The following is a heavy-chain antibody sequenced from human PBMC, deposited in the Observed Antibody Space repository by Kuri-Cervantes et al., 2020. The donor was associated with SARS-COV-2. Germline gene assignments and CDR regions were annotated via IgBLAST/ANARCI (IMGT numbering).Heavy chain of an antibody. J-gene: IGHJ4*02. CDR1: GFIFSDSA. CDR3: ARDTWRADISGWKRPFYY. CDR2: ISYDGRNT. V-gene: IGHV3-30*14. D-gene: IGHD6-19*01. Sequence: GGSLRLSCEASGFIFSDSAIDWVRQAPGKGLEWVAIISYDGRNTKFADSVKGRFTISRDNSKNVVYLQMNSLRIEDTAEYFCARDTWRADISGWKRPFYYWGQGTLVTVSS.